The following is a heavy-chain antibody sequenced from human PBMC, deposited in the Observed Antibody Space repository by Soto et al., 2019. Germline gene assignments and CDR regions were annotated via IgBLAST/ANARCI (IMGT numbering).Heavy chain of an antibody. D-gene: IGHD2-15*01. CDR2: IKQDGSEK. V-gene: IGHV3-7*01. CDR3: ARGGPPLLRWFDP. Sequence: PWGSLRLSCAASGFTFISYWISFGRHSPWKGLEWVANIKQDGSEKYYVDSVKGRFTISRDNAKNSLYLQMNSLRAEDTAVYYCARGGPPLLRWFDPWGQGTLVTVSS. CDR1: GFTFISYW. J-gene: IGHJ5*02.